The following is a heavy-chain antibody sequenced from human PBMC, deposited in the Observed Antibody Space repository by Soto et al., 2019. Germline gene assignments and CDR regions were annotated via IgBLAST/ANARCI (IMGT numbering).Heavy chain of an antibody. V-gene: IGHV4-34*01. J-gene: IGHJ6*03. CDR1: GGSFSGYY. CDR2: INHSGST. D-gene: IGHD5-18*01. Sequence: PSETLSLTCAVYGGSFSGYYWSWICQPPGKGLEWIGEINHSGSTNYNPSLKSRVTISVDTSKNQFSLKLSSVTAADTAVYYCARGAGYSYGSSYMDVWGKGTTVTVSS. CDR3: ARGAGYSYGSSYMDV.